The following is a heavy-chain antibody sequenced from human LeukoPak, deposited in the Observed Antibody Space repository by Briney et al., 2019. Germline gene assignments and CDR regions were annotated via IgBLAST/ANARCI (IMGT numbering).Heavy chain of an antibody. CDR2: IYSGGST. Sequence: GGSLRLSCAASGFTVSSNYMSWVRQAPGKGLEWVSVIYSGGSTYYADSVKGRFTISRDNSKNTLYPQMNSLRAEDTAVYYCARSFNYYDSSGLFDYWGQGTLVTASS. V-gene: IGHV3-66*01. CDR3: ARSFNYYDSSGLFDY. D-gene: IGHD3-22*01. J-gene: IGHJ4*02. CDR1: GFTVSSNY.